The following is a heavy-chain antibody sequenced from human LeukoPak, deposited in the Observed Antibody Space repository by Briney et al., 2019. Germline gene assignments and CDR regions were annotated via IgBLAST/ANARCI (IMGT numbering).Heavy chain of an antibody. CDR2: ISSSSSTI. Sequence: GGSLRLSCAASGFTFSSKSMNWVRQAPGKGLEWVSYISSSSSTIYYADSVRGRFTISRDNAKNSLYLQMNSLRTEDTAVYYCATEPVGIGLCDGYWGQGALVTVSS. CDR1: GFTFSSKS. V-gene: IGHV3-48*01. CDR3: ATEPVGIGLCDGY. D-gene: IGHD6-13*01. J-gene: IGHJ4*02.